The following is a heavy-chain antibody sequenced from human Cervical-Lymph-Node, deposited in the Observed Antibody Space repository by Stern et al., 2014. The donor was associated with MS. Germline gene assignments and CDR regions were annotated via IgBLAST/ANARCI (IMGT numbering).Heavy chain of an antibody. CDR3: ARDNPYYDSSGPNDAFDI. CDR2: ISSSSSYI. J-gene: IGHJ3*02. CDR1: GFTFSSYS. Sequence: EVQLVESGGGLVKPGGSLRLSCAASGFTFSSYSMNWVRQAPGKGLEWVSSISSSSSYIYYADSVKGRFTISRDNAKNSLYLQMNSLRAEDTAVYYCARDNPYYDSSGPNDAFDIWGQGTMVTVSS. V-gene: IGHV3-21*01. D-gene: IGHD3-22*01.